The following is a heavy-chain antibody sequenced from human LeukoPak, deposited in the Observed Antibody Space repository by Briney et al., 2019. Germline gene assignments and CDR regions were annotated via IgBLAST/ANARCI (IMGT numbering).Heavy chain of an antibody. CDR3: ARGGSGYDGKLDY. V-gene: IGHV4-59*01. CDR2: IYYSGST. J-gene: IGHJ4*02. D-gene: IGHD5-12*01. Sequence: SETLSLTCTVSGGSISSYYWSWIRQPPGKGLEWIGYIYYSGSTNYNPSLKSRVTISVDTSKNQFSLELSSVTAADTAVYYCARGGSGYDGKLDYWGQGTLVTVSS. CDR1: GGSISSYY.